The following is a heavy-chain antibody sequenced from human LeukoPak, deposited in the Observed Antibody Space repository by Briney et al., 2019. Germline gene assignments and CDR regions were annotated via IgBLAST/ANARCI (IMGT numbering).Heavy chain of an antibody. V-gene: IGHV1-2*02. J-gene: IGHJ6*02. CDR1: GYTFTNYY. CDR3: ASNVLLWFGDYYGMDV. Sequence: ASVKVSCKASGYTFTNYYIHWVRQAPGQGLEWMGWINPNSGGTNYAQKFQGRVTMTRDTSISTAYMELSRLRSDDTAVYYCASNVLLWFGDYYGMDVWGQGTTVTVSS. CDR2: INPNSGGT. D-gene: IGHD3-10*01.